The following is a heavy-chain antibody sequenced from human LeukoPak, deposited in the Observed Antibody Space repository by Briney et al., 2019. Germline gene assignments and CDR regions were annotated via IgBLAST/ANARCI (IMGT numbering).Heavy chain of an antibody. CDR1: GYSISSSNW. V-gene: IGHV4-28*01. CDR3: ARLTPYSGSPLGDY. J-gene: IGHJ4*02. CDR2: IYYSGST. D-gene: IGHD1-26*01. Sequence: PSDTLSLTCAVSGYSISSSNWWGWIRQPPGKGLEWIGYIYYSGSTYYNPSLKSRVTISVDTSKNQFSLKLSSVTAADTAVYYCARLTPYSGSPLGDYWGQGTLVTVSS.